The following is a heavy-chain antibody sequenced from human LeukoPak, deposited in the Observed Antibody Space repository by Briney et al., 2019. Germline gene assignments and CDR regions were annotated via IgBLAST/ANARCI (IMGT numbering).Heavy chain of an antibody. D-gene: IGHD3-10*01. CDR2: ISSGSSHI. CDR3: ARGSPGSGSSFDY. CDR1: GFSFTSYS. V-gene: IGHV3-21*01. Sequence: GGSLRLSCAAPGFSFTSYSMNWVRQAPGKGLEWVSSISSGSSHIYYADSVRGRFTISRDNAKNSLYLQMNSLRAEDKAVYYCARGSPGSGSSFDYWGQETLVTVSS. J-gene: IGHJ4*02.